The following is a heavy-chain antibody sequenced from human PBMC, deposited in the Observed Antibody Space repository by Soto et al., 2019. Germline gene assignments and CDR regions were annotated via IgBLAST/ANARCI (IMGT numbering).Heavy chain of an antibody. V-gene: IGHV4-30-2*01. CDR2: IYHSGCT. CDR3: ARIHSGYDSIYYFDY. D-gene: IGHD5-12*01. Sequence: SETLSLTCAVSGGSISSGGYSWSWIRLPPGKGLEWIGYIYHSGCTYYNPSLKSRVTISVDRSKNQFSLKLSSVTAADTAVYYCARIHSGYDSIYYFDYWGQGTLFTVSS. J-gene: IGHJ4*02. CDR1: GGSISSGGYS.